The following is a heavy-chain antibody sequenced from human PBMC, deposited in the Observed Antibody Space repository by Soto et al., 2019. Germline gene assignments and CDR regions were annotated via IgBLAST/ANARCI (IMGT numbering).Heavy chain of an antibody. V-gene: IGHV5-51*01. CDR1: GYSFTSYC. CDR2: IYPGDSDT. Sequence: GESLKISGKGSGYSFTSYCIGWVRQMPWKGLEWMGIIYPGDSDTRYSPSFQGQVTISADKSISTAYLQWSSLKASDTAMYYCARHTWSSGSPAAFDYWGQGPMVTVST. J-gene: IGHJ4*02. CDR3: ARHTWSSGSPAAFDY. D-gene: IGHD1-26*01.